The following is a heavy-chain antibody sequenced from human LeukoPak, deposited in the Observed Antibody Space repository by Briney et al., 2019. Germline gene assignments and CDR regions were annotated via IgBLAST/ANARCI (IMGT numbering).Heavy chain of an antibody. V-gene: IGHV3-23*01. D-gene: IGHD2-15*01. CDR1: AFTFSSFA. CDR3: AKGFRVAAVLLDY. CDR2: ISGSGGTT. J-gene: IGHJ4*02. Sequence: GGSLRLSCAASAFTFSSFAMSWVRQAPGKGLEWVSVISGSGGTTYYADSLKGRFTISRDNSKNTLYLQMNSLRAEDTAVYYCAKGFRVAAVLLDYWGQGTLVTVSS.